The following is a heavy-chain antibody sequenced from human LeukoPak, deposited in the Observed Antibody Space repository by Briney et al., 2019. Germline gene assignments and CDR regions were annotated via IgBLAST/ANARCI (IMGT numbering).Heavy chain of an antibody. CDR2: IYYSGST. V-gene: IGHV4-61*08. CDR3: ARRFEYDFWSGIWFDP. J-gene: IGHJ5*02. CDR1: GGSISSGGYY. D-gene: IGHD3-3*01. Sequence: PSETLSLTCTVSGGSISSGGYYWSWIRQPPGKGLEWIGYIYYSGSTNYNPSLKSRVTISVDTSKNQFSLKLSSVTAADTAVYYCARRFEYDFWSGIWFDPWGQGTLVTVSS.